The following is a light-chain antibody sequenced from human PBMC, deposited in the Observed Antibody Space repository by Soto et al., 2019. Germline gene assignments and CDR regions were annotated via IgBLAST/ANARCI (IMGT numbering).Light chain of an antibody. CDR1: SNDVGGYNY. Sequence: QSALTQPASVSESPGQSITISCTGSSNDVGGYNYVSWYQQHPGQAPKLIIYEVSDRPSGVSPRFSGSKSGNTASLTISGLQVEDEADYFCTSYTSTIPYVFGSGTKLTVL. J-gene: IGLJ1*01. V-gene: IGLV2-14*01. CDR2: EVS. CDR3: TSYTSTIPYV.